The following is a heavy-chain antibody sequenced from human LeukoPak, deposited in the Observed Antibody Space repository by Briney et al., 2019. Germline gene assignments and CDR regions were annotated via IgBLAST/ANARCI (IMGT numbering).Heavy chain of an antibody. J-gene: IGHJ4*02. CDR1: GYTFTGYY. CDR3: ARDRTGIVATIPDY. CDR2: INPNSGGT. V-gene: IGHV1-2*02. Sequence: ASVKVSCKASGYTFTGYYMHWVRQAPGQGLEWMGWINPNSGGTNYAQKFQSRVTMTRDTSISTAYMELSRLRSDDTAVYYCARDRTGIVATIPDYWGQGTLVTVSS. D-gene: IGHD5-12*01.